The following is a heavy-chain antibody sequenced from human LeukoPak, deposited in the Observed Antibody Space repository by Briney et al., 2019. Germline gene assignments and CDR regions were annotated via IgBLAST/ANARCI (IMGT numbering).Heavy chain of an antibody. Sequence: ASVKVSCKASGYTFTSYYMHWVRQAPGQGLEWMGWNSAYNGNTNYAQKLQGRVTMTTDTSTSTAYMELRSLRSDDTAVYYCARVLGFTWFDPWGQGTLVTVSS. CDR1: GYTFTSYY. CDR3: ARVLGFTWFDP. V-gene: IGHV1-18*04. J-gene: IGHJ5*02. D-gene: IGHD2-15*01. CDR2: NSAYNGNT.